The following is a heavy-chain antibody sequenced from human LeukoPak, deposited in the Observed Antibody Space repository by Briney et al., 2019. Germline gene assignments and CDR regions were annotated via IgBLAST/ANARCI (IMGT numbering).Heavy chain of an antibody. J-gene: IGHJ4*02. Sequence: PGGSLRLSCAASGFTFSSYSMNWVRQAPGKGLEWVSSISSSSSYIYYADSVKGRFTISRDNAKNSLYLQMNSLRAEDTAVYYCARAARGRFDFWSGYGSLDYWGQGTLVTVSS. CDR2: ISSSSSYI. CDR1: GFTFSSYS. V-gene: IGHV3-21*01. D-gene: IGHD3-3*01. CDR3: ARAARGRFDFWSGYGSLDY.